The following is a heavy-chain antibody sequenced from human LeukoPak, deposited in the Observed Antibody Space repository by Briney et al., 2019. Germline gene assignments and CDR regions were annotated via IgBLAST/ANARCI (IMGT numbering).Heavy chain of an antibody. CDR2: MNPNSGNT. D-gene: IGHD1-26*01. J-gene: IGHJ4*02. CDR3: AXXXSSGAYNDY. Sequence: INWVRQATGQGLEWXGWMNPNSGNTGYAQKFQGRVTMTTDTXXXKVYMELRSLRSEDTAVYYCAXXXSSGAYNDYWGQGTLVTVSS. V-gene: IGHV1-8*01.